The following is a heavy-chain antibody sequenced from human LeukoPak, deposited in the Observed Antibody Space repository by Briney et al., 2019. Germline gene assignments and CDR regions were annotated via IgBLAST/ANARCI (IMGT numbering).Heavy chain of an antibody. CDR1: GYTFTSYY. J-gene: IGHJ4*02. CDR2: INPSGGRT. V-gene: IGHV1-46*01. Sequence: ASVKVSCKTSGYTFTSYYMHWVRQAPGQGLEWMGIINPSGGRTSYAQKFQGRVTMTRDMSTSTVYMELSSLRSEDTAVYYCARMSSGSTSDDYWGQGTLVTVSS. CDR3: ARMSSGSTSDDY. D-gene: IGHD1-26*01.